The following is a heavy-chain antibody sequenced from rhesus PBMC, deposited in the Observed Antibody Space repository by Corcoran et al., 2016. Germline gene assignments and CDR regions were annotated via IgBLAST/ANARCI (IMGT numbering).Heavy chain of an antibody. CDR1: GYSISSGYY. D-gene: IGHD6-25*01. CDR2: ISGSGGRI. CDR3: ASPFTAAGGY. Sequence: QVQLQESGPGLVKPSETLSLTCAVLGYSISSGYYWGWIRQPPGKGLEYIGYISGSGGRIYNNPSIKRRITISKGTSKSQFSLKLSSVTAADTAVYYCASPFTAAGGYWGQGVLVTVSS. V-gene: IGHV4-99*01. J-gene: IGHJ4*01.